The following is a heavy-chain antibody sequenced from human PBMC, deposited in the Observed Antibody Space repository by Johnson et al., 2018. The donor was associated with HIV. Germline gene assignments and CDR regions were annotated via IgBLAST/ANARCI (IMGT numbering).Heavy chain of an antibody. J-gene: IGHJ3*02. Sequence: VQLVESGGGVVRPGGSLRLSCAASGFTFDDYGMSWVRQAPGKGLEWVANIKEDGSERYYVDSVRGRFTISRDNAKNSLYLQMNSLRAEDTAVYYCARPIARGASDIWGQGTMVTVSS. CDR3: ARPIARGASDI. V-gene: IGHV3-7*03. CDR1: GFTFDDYG. CDR2: IKEDGSER. D-gene: IGHD3-10*01.